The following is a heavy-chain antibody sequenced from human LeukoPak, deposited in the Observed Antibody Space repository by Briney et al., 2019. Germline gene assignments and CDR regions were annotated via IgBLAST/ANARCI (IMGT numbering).Heavy chain of an antibody. CDR1: GGSISSYY. Sequence: PSETLSLTCTVSGGSISSYYWSWIRQPPGKGLEWIGYIYTSGSTNYNPSLKSRVTISVDTSKNQFSLKLSSVTAADTAVYYCAKQGAITIFGVVINEAWFDPWGQGTLVTVSS. V-gene: IGHV4-4*09. CDR2: IYTSGST. CDR3: AKQGAITIFGVVINEAWFDP. J-gene: IGHJ5*02. D-gene: IGHD3-3*01.